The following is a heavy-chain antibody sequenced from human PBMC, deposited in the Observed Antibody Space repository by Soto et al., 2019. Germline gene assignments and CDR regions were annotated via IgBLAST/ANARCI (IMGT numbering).Heavy chain of an antibody. CDR2: ISSSSYI. J-gene: IGHJ4*02. Sequence: GGSLRLSCAASGFTFSSYSMNWVRQAPGKGLEWVSSISSSSYIYYADSVKGRFTITRDNAKNSLYLQMNSLRAEDTAVYYCARDFGTTIDYWGQGTLVTVSS. V-gene: IGHV3-21*01. CDR3: ARDFGTTIDY. CDR1: GFTFSSYS. D-gene: IGHD1-7*01.